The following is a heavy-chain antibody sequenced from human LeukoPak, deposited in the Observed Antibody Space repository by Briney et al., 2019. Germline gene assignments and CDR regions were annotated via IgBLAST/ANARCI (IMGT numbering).Heavy chain of an antibody. CDR2: IYHSGST. CDR1: GGSISSSNW. J-gene: IGHJ5*02. Sequence: SGTLSLTCAVSGGSISSSNWWSWVRQPPGKGLEWIGEIYHSGSTNYNPFLKSRVTISVDKSKNQSSLKLSSVTAADTAVYYCARDYDFWSGYSNWFDPWGQGTLVTVSS. CDR3: ARDYDFWSGYSNWFDP. V-gene: IGHV4-4*02. D-gene: IGHD3-3*01.